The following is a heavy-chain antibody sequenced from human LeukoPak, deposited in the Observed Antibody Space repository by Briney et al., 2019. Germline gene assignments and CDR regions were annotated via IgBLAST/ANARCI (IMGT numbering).Heavy chain of an antibody. V-gene: IGHV1-2*02. CDR2: INPNSGGT. J-gene: IGHJ4*02. Sequence: ASVKVSCKASGYTFTGYYMHWVRQAPGQGLEWMGWINPNSGGTNYAQKFQGRVTMTRDTSISTAYVELSRLRSDDTAVYYCARVISGSYWTVFYYWGQGTLVTDSS. D-gene: IGHD1-26*01. CDR3: ARVISGSYWTVFYY. CDR1: GYTFTGYY.